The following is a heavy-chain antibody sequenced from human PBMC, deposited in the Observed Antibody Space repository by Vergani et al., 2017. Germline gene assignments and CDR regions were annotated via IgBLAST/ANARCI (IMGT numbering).Heavy chain of an antibody. Sequence: QLQLQESGPGLVKPSETLSLTCTVSGGSISSSSYYWGWIRQPPGKGLEWIGSIYYSGSTYSNPSLKSRVTISVDTSKNQFSLKLSSVTAADTAVYYCARTDIVATIPDYWGQGTLVTVSS. CDR2: IYYSGST. CDR3: ARTDIVATIPDY. D-gene: IGHD5-12*01. CDR1: GGSISSSSYY. J-gene: IGHJ4*02. V-gene: IGHV4-39*01.